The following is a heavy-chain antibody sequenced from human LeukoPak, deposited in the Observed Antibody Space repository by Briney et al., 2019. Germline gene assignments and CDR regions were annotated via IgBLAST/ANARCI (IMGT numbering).Heavy chain of an antibody. Sequence: SETLSLTCTVSGGSISSYYWSWIRQPPGKGLEWIGYIYYSGSTNYNPSLKSRVTISVDTSKNQFSLKLSSVTAADTAVYYCARDRTLYYYDSSGYYPHYYGMDVWGQGTTVTVSS. CDR3: ARDRTLYYYDSSGYYPHYYGMDV. CDR2: IYYSGST. J-gene: IGHJ6*02. CDR1: GGSISSYY. V-gene: IGHV4-59*01. D-gene: IGHD3-22*01.